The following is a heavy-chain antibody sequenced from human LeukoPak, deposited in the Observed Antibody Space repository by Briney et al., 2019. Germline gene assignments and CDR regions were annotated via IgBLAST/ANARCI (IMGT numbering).Heavy chain of an antibody. CDR2: IHYNGNA. CDR3: ARGRSNYYGMDV. V-gene: IGHV4-59*01. J-gene: IGHJ6*02. D-gene: IGHD1-26*01. Sequence: SETLSLTCSVSDGSINSYYWNWIRRPPGKGLEWIGYIHYNGNANYSPSLKSRVTMSVDTSKNLFSLKVSSVTAADTAVYYCARGRSNYYGMDVWGQGTTVTVSS. CDR1: DGSINSYY.